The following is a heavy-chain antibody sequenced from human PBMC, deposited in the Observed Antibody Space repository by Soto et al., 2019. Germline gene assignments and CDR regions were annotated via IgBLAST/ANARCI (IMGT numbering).Heavy chain of an antibody. J-gene: IGHJ4*02. Sequence: ASVKVSCKASGYTFTNYAMQWVRQAPGQRLEWMGWINAGNGHTKYSQNFQGRVTITRDTSASTAYMELSSLMSEDAAVYYCARGIWTMTRGAYYFGNWGQGTLVTVSS. CDR2: INAGNGHT. V-gene: IGHV1-3*01. CDR3: ARGIWTMTRGAYYFGN. CDR1: GYTFTNYA. D-gene: IGHD3-10*01.